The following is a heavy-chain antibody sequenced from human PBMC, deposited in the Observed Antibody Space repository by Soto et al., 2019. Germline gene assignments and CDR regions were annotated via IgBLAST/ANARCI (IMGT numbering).Heavy chain of an antibody. D-gene: IGHD3-22*01. CDR2: ISSSSSTI. J-gene: IGHJ4*02. CDR3: ARGGYGTMIVVVHTPFDY. V-gene: IGHV3-48*02. Sequence: GGSLRLSCAASGFTFSSYSMNWVRQAPGKGLEWVSYISSSSSTIYYADSVKGRFTISRDNAKNSLYLQMNSLRDEDTAVYYCARGGYGTMIVVVHTPFDYWGQGTLVTVSS. CDR1: GFTFSSYS.